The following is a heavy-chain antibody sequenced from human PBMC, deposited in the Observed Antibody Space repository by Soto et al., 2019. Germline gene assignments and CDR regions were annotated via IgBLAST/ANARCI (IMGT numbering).Heavy chain of an antibody. J-gene: IGHJ6*03. V-gene: IGHV4-34*01. CDR3: ARGGISHWAYFYYMDV. Sequence: PSETLSLTCVFSGGSLSDYFWSWSRQPPGMALEWIGEINHLGSINYNPPLKSRVTMSVDTSKNQFSLTLNSVTAADTATYYCARGGISHWAYFYYMDVWDRGTTVTVSS. CDR1: GGSLSDYF. CDR2: INHLGSI. D-gene: IGHD2-21*01.